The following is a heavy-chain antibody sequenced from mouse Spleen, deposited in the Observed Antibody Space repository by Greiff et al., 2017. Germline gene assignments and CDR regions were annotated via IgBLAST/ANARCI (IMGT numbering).Heavy chain of an antibody. V-gene: IGHV2-6*01. CDR3: ARGDDYDVYYAMDY. CDR1: GFSLTSYG. D-gene: IGHD2-4*01. Sequence: VHLVESGPGLVAPSQSLSITCTVSGFSLTSYGVDWVRQSPGKGLEWLGVIWGGGSTNYNSALKSRLSISKDNSKSQVFLKMNSLQTDDTARYYCARGDDYDVYYAMDYWGQGTSVTVSS. J-gene: IGHJ4*01. CDR2: IWGGGST.